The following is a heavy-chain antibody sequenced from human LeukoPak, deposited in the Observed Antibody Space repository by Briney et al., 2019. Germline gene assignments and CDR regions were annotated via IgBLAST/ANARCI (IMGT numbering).Heavy chain of an antibody. D-gene: IGHD5-24*01. V-gene: IGHV3-23*01. Sequence: PGGSLRLSCAASGFTFSNYAMSWVRQAPGNGLGWVSAIHYSGGSTYYADSVKGRFTISRDNSKNTLYLHMNSLRAEDTAVYYCAKVIREVDMSYDYWGQGALVTVSS. J-gene: IGHJ4*02. CDR3: AKVIREVDMSYDY. CDR2: IHYSGGST. CDR1: GFTFSNYA.